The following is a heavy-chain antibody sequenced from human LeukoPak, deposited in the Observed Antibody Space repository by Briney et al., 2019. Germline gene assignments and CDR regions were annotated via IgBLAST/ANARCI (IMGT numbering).Heavy chain of an antibody. CDR2: IYYSGST. CDR3: ASSPIFMITSGGDFYFDY. V-gene: IGHV4-39*07. J-gene: IGHJ4*02. CDR1: GGSISSSSYY. Sequence: PSETLSLTCTVSGGSISSSSYYWGWIRQPPGKGLEWIGSIYYSGSTYYNPSLKSRVTISVDTSKNQFSLKLSSVTAADTAVYYCASSPIFMITSGGDFYFDYWGQGTLVTVSS. D-gene: IGHD3-16*01.